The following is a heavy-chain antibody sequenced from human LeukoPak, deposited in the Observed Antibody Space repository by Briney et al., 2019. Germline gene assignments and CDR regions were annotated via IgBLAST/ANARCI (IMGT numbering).Heavy chain of an antibody. CDR1: GGSISSYY. D-gene: IGHD6-13*01. Sequence: SETLSLTCTVSGGSISSYYWSWIRQPPGKGLEWIGYIYYSGSTNYNPSLKSRVTISVDTSKNQFSLKLSSVTAADTAVYYCARLHPYSSSWYGLIDYWGQGTLVTVSS. CDR3: ARLHPYSSSWYGLIDY. J-gene: IGHJ4*02. CDR2: IYYSGST. V-gene: IGHV4-59*08.